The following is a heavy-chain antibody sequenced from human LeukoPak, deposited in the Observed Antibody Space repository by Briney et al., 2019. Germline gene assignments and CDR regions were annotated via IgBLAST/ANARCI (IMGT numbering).Heavy chain of an antibody. J-gene: IGHJ2*01. V-gene: IGHV3-66*01. Sequence: TGGSLRLSCAAFGFTVNSKYMSWVRQAPGKGLEWVSVIYSGGSTFYADSVKGRFTISRDNSKNTVYLQMNSLRDADTAVYYCARDTGTNNWNLHFDLWGRGTLVTVSS. D-gene: IGHD1-7*01. CDR2: IYSGGST. CDR3: ARDTGTNNWNLHFDL. CDR1: GFTVNSKY.